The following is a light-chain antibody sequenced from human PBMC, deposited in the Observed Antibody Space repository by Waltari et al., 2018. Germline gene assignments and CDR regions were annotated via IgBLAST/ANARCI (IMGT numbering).Light chain of an antibody. Sequence: QSVLTQPPSVSGAPGQRVTISCTGSGSNIGAGSDVPRYQQPPGKAPKLLIYGTSTRPLGVPDRYFGSQSGTSASLAITGLQAEDEADYYCQSYDTSLSVVFGGGTKLTVL. CDR1: GSNIGAGSD. J-gene: IGLJ2*01. CDR3: QSYDTSLSVV. V-gene: IGLV1-40*01. CDR2: GTS.